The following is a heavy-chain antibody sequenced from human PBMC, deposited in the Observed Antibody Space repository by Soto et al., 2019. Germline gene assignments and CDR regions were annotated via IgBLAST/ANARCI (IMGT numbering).Heavy chain of an antibody. CDR3: ARGVVGATTVDY. D-gene: IGHD1-26*01. CDR2: INPNSGGT. V-gene: IGHV1-2*02. J-gene: IGHJ4*02. CDR1: GYTFTGYY. Sequence: ASVKVSCKASGYTFTGYYMHWVRQAPGQGLEWMGWINPNSGGTNYAQKFQGRVTMARDTSISTAYMELSRLRSDDTAVYYCARGVVGATTVDYWGEGTLVTVSS.